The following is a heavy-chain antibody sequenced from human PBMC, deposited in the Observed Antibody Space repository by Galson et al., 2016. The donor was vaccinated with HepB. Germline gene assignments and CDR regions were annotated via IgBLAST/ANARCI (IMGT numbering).Heavy chain of an antibody. CDR2: ISWDGGVT. CDR1: GINFDDYT. Sequence: SLRLSCAVSGINFDDYTIHWVRQPPGKGLEWVSLISWDGGVTFYADSVKGRFTISRDNDKDSLYLQMNSLRVEDTAVYFCARDLRGVFDWLWHYGMDVWGQGTTASVSS. D-gene: IGHD3-9*01. CDR3: ARDLRGVFDWLWHYGMDV. V-gene: IGHV3-43*01. J-gene: IGHJ6*02.